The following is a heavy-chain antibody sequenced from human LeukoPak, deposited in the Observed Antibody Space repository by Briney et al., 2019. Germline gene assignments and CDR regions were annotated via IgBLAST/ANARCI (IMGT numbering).Heavy chain of an antibody. J-gene: IGHJ3*02. CDR3: ARDNRLEWELLAFDI. Sequence: SQTLSLTCTVSGGSISFGGYYWSWIRQLPGKGLEWIGYMYDREKTDYNPSLKSRVTISVDRSKNQFSLKLSSVTAADAAVYYCARDNRLEWELLAFDIWGQGTMVTVSS. CDR2: MYDREKT. V-gene: IGHV4-31*03. D-gene: IGHD1-26*01. CDR1: GGSISFGGYY.